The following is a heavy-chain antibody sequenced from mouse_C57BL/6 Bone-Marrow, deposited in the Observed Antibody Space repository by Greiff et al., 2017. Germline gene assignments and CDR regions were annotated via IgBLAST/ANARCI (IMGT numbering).Heavy chain of an antibody. Sequence: QVQFQQSGAELARPGASVKLSCKASGYTFTSYGISWVKQRTGQGLEWIGEIYPRSGNTYYNEKFKGKATLTADKSSSTAYMELRRLTSEDSAVYFCARWGSNYVDWYFDVWGTGTTVTVSS. J-gene: IGHJ1*03. D-gene: IGHD2-5*01. CDR2: IYPRSGNT. CDR1: GYTFTSYG. CDR3: ARWGSNYVDWYFDV. V-gene: IGHV1-81*01.